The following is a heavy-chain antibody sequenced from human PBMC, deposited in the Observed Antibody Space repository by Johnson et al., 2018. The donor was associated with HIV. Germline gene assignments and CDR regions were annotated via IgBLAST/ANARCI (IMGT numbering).Heavy chain of an antibody. CDR3: AKDLDGYNSLDAFEI. D-gene: IGHD5-24*01. Sequence: QVQLVESGGGVVQPGRSLRLSCAASGFTFSSYGMHWVRQAPGKGLEWVAVIWYDGSNKYYADSVKGRFTISRDNSKNTLYLQMNSLRAEDTAVYYCAKDLDGYNSLDAFEIWGQGTMVTVSS. J-gene: IGHJ3*02. CDR1: GFTFSSYG. V-gene: IGHV3-33*06. CDR2: IWYDGSNK.